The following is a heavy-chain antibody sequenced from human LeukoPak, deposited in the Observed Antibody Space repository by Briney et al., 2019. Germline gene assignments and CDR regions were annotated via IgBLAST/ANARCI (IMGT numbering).Heavy chain of an antibody. D-gene: IGHD3-16*02. Sequence: GGSLRLSCAASGFTVSSNYMSWVRQAPGKGLEWVSAISGSGGSTYYADSVKGRFTISRDNSKNTLYLQMNSLRAEDTAVYYCAKSTGLRLGELSPHWGQGTLVTVSS. J-gene: IGHJ4*02. CDR2: ISGSGGST. V-gene: IGHV3-23*01. CDR1: GFTVSSNY. CDR3: AKSTGLRLGELSPH.